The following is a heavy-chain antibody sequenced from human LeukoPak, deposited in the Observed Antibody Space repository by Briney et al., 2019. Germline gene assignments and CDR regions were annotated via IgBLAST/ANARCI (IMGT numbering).Heavy chain of an antibody. CDR3: ARGRRYSSSRYGVLDY. CDR2: INHSGST. Sequence: TSETLSLTCAVYGGSFSGYYWSWIRQPPGKGLEWIGEINHSGSTNYNPSLKSRVTISVDTSKNQFSLKLSSVTAADTAVYYCARGRRYSSSRYGVLDYWGQGTLVTVSS. V-gene: IGHV4-34*01. J-gene: IGHJ4*02. CDR1: GGSFSGYY. D-gene: IGHD6-13*01.